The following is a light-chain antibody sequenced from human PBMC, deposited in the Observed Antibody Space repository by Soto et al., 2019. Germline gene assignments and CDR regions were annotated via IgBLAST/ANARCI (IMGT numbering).Light chain of an antibody. V-gene: IGLV1-51*01. J-gene: IGLJ2*01. CDR1: SSNIGNNY. CDR2: DNN. Sequence: QSVLTQPPSVSAAAGQKVTISCSGSSSNIGNNYVSWYQQLPGTAPKLLIYDNNERPSGIPDRFSGSKSGTSGTLDITGLQTGDEADYYCATWDGSLPGEVFGGGTKVTVL. CDR3: ATWDGSLPGEV.